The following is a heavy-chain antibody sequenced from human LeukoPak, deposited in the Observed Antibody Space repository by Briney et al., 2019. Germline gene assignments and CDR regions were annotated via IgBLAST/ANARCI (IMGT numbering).Heavy chain of an antibody. V-gene: IGHV6-1*01. CDR1: GDSVSSNSAA. CDR2: TYYRSKWNK. J-gene: IGHJ4*02. Sequence: SQTLSLTCAISGDSVSSNSAAWNWIRQSPSRGLEWLGRTYYRSKWNKNYAASVKSRITINPDTSKNQLSLQLNSVTTEDTAVYYCARGYMGTTDYWGQGTLVIVSS. D-gene: IGHD1-7*01. CDR3: ARGYMGTTDY.